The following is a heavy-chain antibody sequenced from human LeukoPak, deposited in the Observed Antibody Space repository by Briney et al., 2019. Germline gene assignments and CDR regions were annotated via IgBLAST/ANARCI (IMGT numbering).Heavy chain of an antibody. CDR2: INHSGST. Sequence: SETLSLTCAVYGGSFSGYYWSWIRQPPGKGLEWIGEINHSGSTNYNPSLKSRVTISVDTSKNQFSLKLSSVTAADTAVYYCARCGLRYFVWLSVWGQVTLVTVSS. D-gene: IGHD3-9*01. V-gene: IGHV4-34*01. J-gene: IGHJ1*01. CDR3: ARCGLRYFVWLSV. CDR1: GGSFSGYY.